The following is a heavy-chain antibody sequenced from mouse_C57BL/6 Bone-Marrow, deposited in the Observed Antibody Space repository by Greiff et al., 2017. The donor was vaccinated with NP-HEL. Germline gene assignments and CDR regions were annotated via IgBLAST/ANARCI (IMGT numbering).Heavy chain of an antibody. CDR3: ARDEDDGYYWFAY. J-gene: IGHJ3*01. V-gene: IGHV3-6*01. Sequence: EVKLLESGPGLVKPSQSLSLTCSVTGYSITSGYYWNWIRQLPGNKLEWMGYISYDGSNNYNPSLKNRISITRDTSKNQFFLKLNSVTTEDTATYYCARDEDDGYYWFAYWGQVTLVTVSA. CDR1: GYSITSGYY. CDR2: ISYDGSN. D-gene: IGHD2-3*01.